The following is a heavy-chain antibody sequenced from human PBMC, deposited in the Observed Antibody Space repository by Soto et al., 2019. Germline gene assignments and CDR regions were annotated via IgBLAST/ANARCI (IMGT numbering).Heavy chain of an antibody. V-gene: IGHV6-1*01. CDR3: ARDQARSSGVNV. Sequence: KQSQTLSLTCAISGDSVPSNSAAWNWIRQSPSRGLERLGRTYYRSNWYNDYAVSVKSRITINPDPSKNQSSLQLNSVTPEDTAVYYCARDQARSSGVNVWGKGTTVTVAS. CDR2: TYYRSNWYN. J-gene: IGHJ6*04. CDR1: GDSVPSNSAA.